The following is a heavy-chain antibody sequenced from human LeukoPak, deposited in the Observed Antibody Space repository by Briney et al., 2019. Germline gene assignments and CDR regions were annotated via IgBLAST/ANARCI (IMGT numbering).Heavy chain of an antibody. CDR2: INRSGGST. V-gene: IGHV1-46*01. Sequence: ASVKVSFKASVYTFTNYYMHWVRQAPGQGLEWMGIINRSGGSTSYAQKFQGRVTMTRDTSTSTVYMELSSLRSEDTAVYYCAREGNQNIVVVVAATGGFDYWGQGTLVTVSS. D-gene: IGHD2-15*01. CDR3: AREGNQNIVVVVAATGGFDY. J-gene: IGHJ4*02. CDR1: VYTFTNYY.